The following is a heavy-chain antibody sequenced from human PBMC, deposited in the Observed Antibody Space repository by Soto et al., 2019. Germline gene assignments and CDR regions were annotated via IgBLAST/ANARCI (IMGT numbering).Heavy chain of an antibody. CDR2: IYYSGST. CDR3: ARGEGLTGYFDY. V-gene: IGHV4-61*01. D-gene: IGHD5-12*01. Sequence: SETLSLTCTVSGGSVSSGSYYWSWIRQPPGKGLEWIGYIYYSGSTNYNPSLKSRVTISVDTSKNQFSLKLSSVTAADTAGYSGARGEGLTGYFDYGGRETLVTVPS. J-gene: IGHJ4*02. CDR1: GGSVSSGSYY.